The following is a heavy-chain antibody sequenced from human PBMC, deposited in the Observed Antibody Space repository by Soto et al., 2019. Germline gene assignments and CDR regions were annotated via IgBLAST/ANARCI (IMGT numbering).Heavy chain of an antibody. CDR1: GYTFTSYA. Sequence: ASVKVSCKASGYTFTSYAMHWVRQAPGQRLEWMGWINAGNGNTKYSQKFQGRVTITRDTSTSTAYMELSSLRSEDTAVYFCATDSALTILAVGRNGPWFDPWGQGTLVTVSS. V-gene: IGHV1-3*01. CDR2: INAGNGNT. D-gene: IGHD3-10*01. CDR3: ATDSALTILAVGRNGPWFDP. J-gene: IGHJ5*02.